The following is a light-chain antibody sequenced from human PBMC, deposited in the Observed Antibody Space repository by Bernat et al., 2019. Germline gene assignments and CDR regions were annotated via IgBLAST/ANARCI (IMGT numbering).Light chain of an antibody. J-gene: IGLJ1*01. Sequence: QSALTQPASVSGSPGQSITISCTGSSSDVGSYNLVSWYQQHPGKAPKLLIYEGSRRPSGVSNRFAGSKSGNTASLTISGLQAEDEADYSWFSYAGSPVFYVPGTGTKVTVL. CDR3: FSYAGSPVFYV. CDR1: SSDVGSYNL. CDR2: EGS. V-gene: IGLV2-23*01.